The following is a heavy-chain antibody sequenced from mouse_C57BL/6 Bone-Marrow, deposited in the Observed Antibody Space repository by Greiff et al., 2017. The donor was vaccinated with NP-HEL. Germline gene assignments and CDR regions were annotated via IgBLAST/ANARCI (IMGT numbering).Heavy chain of an antibody. CDR1: GYTFTSYW. CDR3: TRPPTMITFDC. J-gene: IGHJ2*01. V-gene: IGHV1-5*01. CDR2: IYPGNSDT. D-gene: IGHD2-4*01. Sequence: EVQLQQSGTVLARPGASVKMSCKTSGYTFTSYWMHWVKQRPGQGLEWIGAIYPGNSDTCYNQKFKGKAKLTAVTSASTAYMELSSLTNEDSAVYYCTRPPTMITFDCWGKGTTLTVSS.